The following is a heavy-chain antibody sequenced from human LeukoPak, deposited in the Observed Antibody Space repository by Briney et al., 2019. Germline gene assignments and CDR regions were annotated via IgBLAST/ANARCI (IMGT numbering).Heavy chain of an antibody. J-gene: IGHJ4*02. Sequence: PGGSLRLSCAASGFTFSSYAMSWVRQAPGKGLEWVSVISGSGGSTYYADSVQGRFTISRDNSKNTLYLQMNNLRAEDTAVYYCAKRGYDSSGYYGYFDYWAQGTLVTVSS. CDR3: AKRGYDSSGYYGYFDY. CDR2: ISGSGGST. D-gene: IGHD3-22*01. CDR1: GFTFSSYA. V-gene: IGHV3-23*01.